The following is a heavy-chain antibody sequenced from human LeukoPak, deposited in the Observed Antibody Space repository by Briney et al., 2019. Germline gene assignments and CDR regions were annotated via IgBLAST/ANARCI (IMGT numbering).Heavy chain of an antibody. CDR1: GGTFSSYA. CDR3: ARDGLEPQSPYYYYGIDV. J-gene: IGHJ6*02. CDR2: IIPIFGTA. D-gene: IGHD1-1*01. V-gene: IGHV1-69*13. Sequence: ASVKVSCKASGGTFSSYAISWVRQAPGQGLEWMGGIIPIFGTANYAQKFQGRVTITADESTSTAYMGLSSLRSEGTAVYYCARDGLEPQSPYYYYGIDVWGQGTTVTVSS.